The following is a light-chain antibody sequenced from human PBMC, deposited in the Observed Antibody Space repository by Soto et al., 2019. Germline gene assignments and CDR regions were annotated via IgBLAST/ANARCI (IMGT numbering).Light chain of an antibody. V-gene: IGLV1-47*02. CDR2: SNN. J-gene: IGLJ2*01. CDR3: AAWDDSLRAVV. Sequence: QAVVTQPLSASGTPGQRITISCSGSSSNIGPNYVYWYQQLPGTAPKLLIFSNNQRPSGVPDRLSGSKSGTSASLAISGLRSEDEAEYYCAAWDDSLRAVVFGGGTKLTVL. CDR1: SSNIGPNY.